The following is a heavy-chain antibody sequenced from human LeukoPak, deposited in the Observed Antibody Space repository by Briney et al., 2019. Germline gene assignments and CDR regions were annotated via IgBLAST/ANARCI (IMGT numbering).Heavy chain of an antibody. V-gene: IGHV1-18*01. Sequence: ASVKVSCKASGYTFTSYGISWVRQAPGQGLEWMGWISAYNGNTNYAQKLRGRVTMTTDTSTSTAYMELRSLRSDDTAVYYCAREIHTPHCSGGSCYPYYYYYYGMDVWGQGTTVTVSS. CDR1: GYTFTSYG. D-gene: IGHD2-15*01. CDR2: ISAYNGNT. J-gene: IGHJ6*02. CDR3: AREIHTPHCSGGSCYPYYYYYYGMDV.